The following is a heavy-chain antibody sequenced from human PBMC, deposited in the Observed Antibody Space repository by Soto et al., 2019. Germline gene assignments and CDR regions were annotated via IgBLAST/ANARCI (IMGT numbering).Heavy chain of an antibody. J-gene: IGHJ4*02. D-gene: IGHD1-20*01. CDR3: ARDGITGMGVDY. CDR2: INHSGGT. CDR1: GGSFSGYY. Sequence: QVQLQQWGAGLLKPSETLSLTCAVYGGSFSGYYWSWIRQPPGKGLEWIGEINHSGGTNYNPSLKSRVTISVDTSKNQFSLKLSSVTAADTAVYYCARDGITGMGVDYWGQGTLVTVSS. V-gene: IGHV4-34*01.